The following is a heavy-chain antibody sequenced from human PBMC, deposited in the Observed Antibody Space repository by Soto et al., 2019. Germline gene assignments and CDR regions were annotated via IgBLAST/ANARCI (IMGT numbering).Heavy chain of an antibody. J-gene: IGHJ3*01. V-gene: IGHV3-23*01. D-gene: IGHD3-10*01. CDR3: EREDSNRGFAVDA. Sequence: EVQLLESGGDLVQPGGSLRLSCVASGYVFSNYAMAWVRQVPGKGLQWVSRIDGSGAAHYGDSVKGRFTMSRDNSKNTLFLQLDRLRVEDTAVYFCEREDSNRGFAVDAWGEGTWVAVSS. CDR1: GYVFSNYA. CDR2: IDGSGAA.